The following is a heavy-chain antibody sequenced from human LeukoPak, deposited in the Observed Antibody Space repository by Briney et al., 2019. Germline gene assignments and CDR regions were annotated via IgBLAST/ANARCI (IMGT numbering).Heavy chain of an antibody. V-gene: IGHV4-4*02. CDR3: AREVVAAAEVDY. J-gene: IGHJ4*02. D-gene: IGHD6-13*01. CDR1: GGSISSNNW. CDR2: IYHYGTT. Sequence: PSGTLSLTCAVSGGSISSNNWWTWVRQAPGKGLEWIGEIYHYGTTNYNPSLKGRVTISVDKSKNQFSLKFNSVTAADTAVYYCAREVVAAAEVDYWGQGTLVTVSS.